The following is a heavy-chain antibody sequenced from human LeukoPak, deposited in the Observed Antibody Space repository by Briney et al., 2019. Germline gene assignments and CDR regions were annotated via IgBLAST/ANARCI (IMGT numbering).Heavy chain of an antibody. V-gene: IGHV4-59*01. D-gene: IGHD3-22*01. Sequence: SETLSLTCTVSGGSISSYYWSWIRQPPGKGLEWIGYIYYSGSTNYNPSLKSRVTIPVDTSKNQFSLKLSSVTAADTAVYYCARGIYSSGYYSIFEHWGQGTLVTVSS. CDR2: IYYSGST. CDR3: ARGIYSSGYYSIFEH. J-gene: IGHJ1*01. CDR1: GGSISSYY.